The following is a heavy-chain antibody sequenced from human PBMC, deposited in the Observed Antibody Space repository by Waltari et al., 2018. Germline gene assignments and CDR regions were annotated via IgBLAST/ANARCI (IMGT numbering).Heavy chain of an antibody. J-gene: IGHJ4*02. CDR3: ATFLNYYDSSEGDY. CDR1: GFTFSGYG. Sequence: QVQLVESGGGVVQPGGSLRLSCAAPGFTFSGYGMHWVRQAPGKGLEWVAFIRYDGSNKYYADSVKGRFTSARDNSKNTLYLQMNSLRAEDTAVYYCATFLNYYDSSEGDYWGQGTLVTVSS. V-gene: IGHV3-30*02. CDR2: IRYDGSNK. D-gene: IGHD3-22*01.